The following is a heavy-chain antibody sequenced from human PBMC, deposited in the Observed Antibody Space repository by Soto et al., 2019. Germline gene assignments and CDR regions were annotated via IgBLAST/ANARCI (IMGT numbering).Heavy chain of an antibody. V-gene: IGHV1-69*12. CDR1: GGTFSSYA. CDR3: SIEGGPQNY. D-gene: IGHD3-16*01. CDR2: IIPIFGTA. Sequence: QVQLVQSGAEVKKHGSSVKVSCTASGGTFSSYAISWVRKDPGQGLEWMGGIIPIFGTANYAQKFQGRVTITEDEATSTAYLEQSSLRSEDTSVYYCSIEGGPQNYWGQLTLDPVSS. J-gene: IGHJ4*02.